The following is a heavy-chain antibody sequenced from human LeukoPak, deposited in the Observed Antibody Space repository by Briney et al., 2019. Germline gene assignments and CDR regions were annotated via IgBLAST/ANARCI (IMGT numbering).Heavy chain of an antibody. V-gene: IGHV1-2*02. CDR3: ASYTSDWTVDN. CDR1: GYTFTGYY. Sequence: ASVKVSXKASGYTFTGYYMHWVRQAPGQGLEWMGWINPNSGGTNYAQEFQGRVTMTRDTSISTAYMELSRLRSDDTAVYYCASYTSDWTVDNWGQGTLVTVSS. J-gene: IGHJ4*02. D-gene: IGHD6-19*01. CDR2: INPNSGGT.